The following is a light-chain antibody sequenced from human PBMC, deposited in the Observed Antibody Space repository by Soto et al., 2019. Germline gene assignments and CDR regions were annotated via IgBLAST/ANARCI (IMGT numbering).Light chain of an antibody. CDR1: SSDVGGYNY. CDR3: SSYAGSNNLV. J-gene: IGLJ3*02. Sequence: QSALTQPPSASGSPGQSVTISCTGTSSDVGGYNYVSWYQQHPGKAPKLMIYEVSERPSGVSDRFSGSKSGNTASLTVSGVQADDEADYYCSSYAGSNNLVFGGGTKLTVL. V-gene: IGLV2-8*01. CDR2: EVS.